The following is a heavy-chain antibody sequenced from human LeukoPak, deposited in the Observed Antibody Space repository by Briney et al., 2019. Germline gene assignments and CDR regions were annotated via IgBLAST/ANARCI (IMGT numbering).Heavy chain of an antibody. J-gene: IGHJ4*02. D-gene: IGHD3-3*01. V-gene: IGHV4-61*01. CDR1: GGSVSSGSYY. Sequence: SETLSLTCTVSGGSVSSGSYYWSWIRQPPGKGLEWIGYIYYSGSTYYNPSLESRVTISVDTSKNQFSLKLSSVTAADTAVYYCARENFGVALSPIDYWGQGTLVTVSS. CDR2: IYYSGST. CDR3: ARENFGVALSPIDY.